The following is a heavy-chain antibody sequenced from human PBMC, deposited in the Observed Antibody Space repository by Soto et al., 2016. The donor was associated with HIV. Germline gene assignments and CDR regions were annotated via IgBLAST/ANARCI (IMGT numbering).Heavy chain of an antibody. CDR2: IAHTGTSA. D-gene: IGHD4-4*01. J-gene: IGHJ4*02. CDR1: GFSFPSCA. Sequence: EVQLLESGGGLVQPGGSLTLSCAASGFSFPSCAMNRVRQAPGKGLEWVAGIAHTGTSAHYAGSVRGRFIISRDNSKNTLSLQMNTLTAEDTAIYFCAKDIFDYSANDYWGQGTLVTVSS. V-gene: IGHV3-23*01. CDR3: AKDIFDYSANDY.